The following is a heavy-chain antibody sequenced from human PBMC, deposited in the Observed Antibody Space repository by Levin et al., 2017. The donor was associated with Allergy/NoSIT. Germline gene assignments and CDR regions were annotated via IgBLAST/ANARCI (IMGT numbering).Heavy chain of an antibody. CDR3: AKDGYCSAGSCGRY. Sequence: GESLKISCIASGFTFSSYAMSWVRQAPGKGLEWVSAITGSGGTANYADSVKGRFTISRDNSKNTLYLQMNSLRAEDTAVYYCAKDGYCSAGSCGRYWGQGTLVTVSS. J-gene: IGHJ4*02. V-gene: IGHV3-23*01. D-gene: IGHD2-15*01. CDR1: GFTFSSYA. CDR2: ITGSGGTA.